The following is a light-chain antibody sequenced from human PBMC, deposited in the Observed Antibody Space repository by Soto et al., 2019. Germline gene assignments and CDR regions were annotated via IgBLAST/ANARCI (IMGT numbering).Light chain of an antibody. CDR3: QQYDEWPPSYT. Sequence: EIVMTQSPATLSVSPGERATLSCRASQSVSSNLAWYQQKPGQAPRLLIYGASTRATGIPARISGSGSGTEFTLTISSLQSEDFAIYYCQQYDEWPPSYTFGQVTKLEI. V-gene: IGKV3-15*01. J-gene: IGKJ2*01. CDR1: QSVSSN. CDR2: GAS.